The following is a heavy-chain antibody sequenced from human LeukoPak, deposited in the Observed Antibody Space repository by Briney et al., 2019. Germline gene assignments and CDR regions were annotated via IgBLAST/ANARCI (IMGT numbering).Heavy chain of an antibody. J-gene: IGHJ3*02. CDR3: ARVNDFWSGYLGSAFDI. Sequence: ASVKVSCKASGYTFTSYGISWVRQAPGQGLEWMGWISAYNGNTNYAQKLQGRVTMTTDTSTSTAYMELRSLRSDDTAVYYCARVNDFWSGYLGSAFDIWGQGTMVTVSS. D-gene: IGHD3-3*01. CDR1: GYTFTSYG. CDR2: ISAYNGNT. V-gene: IGHV1-18*01.